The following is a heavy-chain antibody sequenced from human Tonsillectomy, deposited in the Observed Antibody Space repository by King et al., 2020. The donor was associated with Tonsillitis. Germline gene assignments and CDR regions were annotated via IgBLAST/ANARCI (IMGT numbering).Heavy chain of an antibody. D-gene: IGHD1-26*01. CDR2: INSDGTTT. J-gene: IGHJ4*02. V-gene: IGHV3-74*03. CDR1: GFTFNNYW. CDR3: VSRAPIDY. Sequence: VQLVESGGGLVQPGGSLRLSCAASGFTFNNYWMNWVRQGPGKGLVWVSRINSDGTTTQYADSVKGRFTISRDNAENTMFLQMNSLRAEDTAMYYCVSRAPIDYWGQGTLVTVSS.